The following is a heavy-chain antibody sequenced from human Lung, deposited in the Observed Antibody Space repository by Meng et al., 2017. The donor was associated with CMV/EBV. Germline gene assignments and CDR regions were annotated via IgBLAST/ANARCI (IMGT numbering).Heavy chain of an antibody. CDR3: ARGINGGCGD. D-gene: IGHD4-23*01. J-gene: IGHJ4*02. CDR2: TYYRSKWYH. V-gene: IGHV6-1*01. CDR1: GDIVSSNSAA. Sequence: QVKLQQSGPGLVKPSQTLALTCAISGDIVSSNSAAWNWIRQSPSRGLEWLGRTYYRSKWYHEYAVSVKSRITISPDTPKNQFSLQLNSMTPEDTAVYYCARGINGGCGDWGQGTLVTVSS.